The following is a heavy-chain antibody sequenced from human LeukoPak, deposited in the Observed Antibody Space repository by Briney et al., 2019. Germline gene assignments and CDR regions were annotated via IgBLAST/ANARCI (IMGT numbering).Heavy chain of an antibody. CDR3: AKEIRLVEKLFDY. Sequence: GGSLRLSCAASGFTFSSYAMSWVRQGPGKGLEWVSVISDSGGITYYADSVKGRFTISRDNSKNTLYLQMNSLRAEDTAVYHCAKEIRLVEKLFDYWGQGTLVTVSS. D-gene: IGHD6-19*01. CDR2: ISDSGGIT. J-gene: IGHJ4*02. CDR1: GFTFSSYA. V-gene: IGHV3-23*01.